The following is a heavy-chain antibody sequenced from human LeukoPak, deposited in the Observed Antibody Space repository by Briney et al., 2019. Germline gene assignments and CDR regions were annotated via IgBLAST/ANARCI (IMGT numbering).Heavy chain of an antibody. J-gene: IGHJ5*02. CDR3: VRDRAEGRAWVEFDP. V-gene: IGHV3-66*02. CDR1: GFSVSSYG. CDR2: VYSAGAT. Sequence: PGGSLRPSCVASGFSVSSYGMSWVRQAPGKAPEWVSLVYSAGATHYADSVQGRFTISRDNSKNTLYLQMNNLRVEDTAVYHCVRDRAEGRAWVEFDPWGQGTVVTVSS.